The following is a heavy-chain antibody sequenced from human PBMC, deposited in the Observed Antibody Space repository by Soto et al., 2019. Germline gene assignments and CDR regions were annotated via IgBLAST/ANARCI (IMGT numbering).Heavy chain of an antibody. J-gene: IGHJ5*02. D-gene: IGHD3-10*01. CDR2: IYPSDSDT. Sequence: GESLKISCKGSGYSFTSYWIGWVRQMPGKGLEWMGIIYPSDSDTRYSPSFQGQVTISADKSISTAYLQWSSLKASDTAMYYCARRGSGTIKTVWFDPWGQGTLVTVSS. V-gene: IGHV5-51*01. CDR1: GYSFTSYW. CDR3: ARRGSGTIKTVWFDP.